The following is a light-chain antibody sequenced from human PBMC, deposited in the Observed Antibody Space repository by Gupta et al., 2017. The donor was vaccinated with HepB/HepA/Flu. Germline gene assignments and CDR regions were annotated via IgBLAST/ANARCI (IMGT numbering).Light chain of an antibody. CDR3: QQEYNTPLT. CDR1: QCVLYSSNNKNY. Sequence: DIVMTQSPDSLAVSLGERATINCKSSQCVLYSSNNKNYLAWYQQKPGQPPKLLIYWASTRESGVPDRFSGSGSGTDFTLTISSLQAEDVAVYYCQQEYNTPLTFGGGTKVEIK. CDR2: WAS. V-gene: IGKV4-1*01. J-gene: IGKJ4*01.